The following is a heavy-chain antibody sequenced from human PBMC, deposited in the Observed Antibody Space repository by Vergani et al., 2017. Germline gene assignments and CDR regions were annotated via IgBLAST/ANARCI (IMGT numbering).Heavy chain of an antibody. Sequence: QMQLVESGGGLVKPGGSLRLSCAASGFTFSDYYMSWIRQAPGKGLEWVSYISGSGNTIYYADSVKGRFTISRDNAKNSLYLQINSLRAEDTAVYYCARDHRDYNNYPGTFDIWGQGSMVTVSS. CDR2: ISGSGNTI. V-gene: IGHV3-11*01. CDR3: ARDHRDYNNYPGTFDI. J-gene: IGHJ3*02. D-gene: IGHD5-24*01. CDR1: GFTFSDYY.